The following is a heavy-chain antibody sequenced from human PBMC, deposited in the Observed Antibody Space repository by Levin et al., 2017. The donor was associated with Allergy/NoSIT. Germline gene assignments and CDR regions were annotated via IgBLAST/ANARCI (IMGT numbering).Heavy chain of an antibody. V-gene: IGHV3-7*03. CDR1: GFTFRDYW. J-gene: IGHJ3*02. Sequence: LSLTCAAAGFTFRDYWMTWVRQTPGRGLEWVANIDQDGGQIYYVDSVKGRFTISRDNAKNSLDLQMHYLRADDTAVYYGARNLRGNSAYDAFDIWGHGTMVTFSS. CDR3: ARNLRGNSAYDAFDI. CDR2: IDQDGGQI. D-gene: IGHD5-12*01.